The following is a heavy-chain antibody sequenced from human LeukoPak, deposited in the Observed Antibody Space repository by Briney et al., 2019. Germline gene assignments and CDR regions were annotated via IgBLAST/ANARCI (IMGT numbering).Heavy chain of an antibody. D-gene: IGHD6-19*01. CDR2: IYHSGST. CDR1: GGSISSSNW. CDR3: ARDRLSGGWSRSGFDY. Sequence: SETLSLTCAVSGGSISSSNWWSWVRQPPGKGLEWIGEIYHSGSTNYNPSLKSRVTISLDKSKNQFSLKLSSVTAADTAVYYCARDRLSGGWSRSGFDYWGQGTLVTVSS. V-gene: IGHV4-4*02. J-gene: IGHJ4*02.